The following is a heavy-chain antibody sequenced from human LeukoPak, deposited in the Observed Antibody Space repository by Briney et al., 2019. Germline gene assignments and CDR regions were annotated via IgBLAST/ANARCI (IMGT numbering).Heavy chain of an antibody. CDR1: GGSISSGGYS. Sequence: PSETLSLTCTVSGGSISSGGYSWRWIRQPPGKGLEWIGYIYYSGSTNYNPSLKSRVTISLDTSKNQFSLKLSSVTAADTAVYYCAKTAKYYYGSETYFFFEEWGQGTLVTVSS. D-gene: IGHD3-10*01. CDR2: IYYSGST. CDR3: AKTAKYYYGSETYFFFEE. V-gene: IGHV4-61*08. J-gene: IGHJ4*02.